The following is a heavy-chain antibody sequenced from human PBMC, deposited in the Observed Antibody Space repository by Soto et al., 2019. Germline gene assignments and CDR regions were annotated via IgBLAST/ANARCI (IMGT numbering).Heavy chain of an antibody. CDR1: GYTFTSYG. Sequence: ASVKVSCKASGYTFTSYGISWVRQAPGQGLEWMGWISAYNGNTNYAQKLQGRVTMTTDTSTSTAYMELRSLRSDDTAVYYCARQGSYDFWSGYHYDFDYWGQGTLVTVSS. CDR3: ARQGSYDFWSGYHYDFDY. V-gene: IGHV1-18*01. D-gene: IGHD3-3*01. CDR2: ISAYNGNT. J-gene: IGHJ4*02.